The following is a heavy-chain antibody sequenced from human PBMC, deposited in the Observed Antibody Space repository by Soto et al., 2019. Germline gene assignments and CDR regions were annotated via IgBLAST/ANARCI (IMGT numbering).Heavy chain of an antibody. Sequence: SETLSLTCTVSGGSISSYYWSWIRQPPWKGLEWIGYIYYSGSTNYNPSLKSRVTISVDTSKNQFSLKLSSVTAADTAVYYCARVGPSPACSGGSCYHYFDYWGQGTLVTVSS. J-gene: IGHJ4*02. D-gene: IGHD2-15*01. CDR3: ARVGPSPACSGGSCYHYFDY. CDR2: IYYSGST. V-gene: IGHV4-59*01. CDR1: GGSISSYY.